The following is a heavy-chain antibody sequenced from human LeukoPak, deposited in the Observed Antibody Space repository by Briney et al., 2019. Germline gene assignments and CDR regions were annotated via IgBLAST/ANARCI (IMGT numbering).Heavy chain of an antibody. V-gene: IGHV3-66*01. CDR1: GFTFSSYE. CDR2: IYSGGST. Sequence: PGGSLRLSCAASGFTFSSYEMNWVRQAPGKGLEWVSVIYSGGSTYYADSVKGRFTISRDNSKNTLYLQMNSLRAADTAVYYCARYYYGSGSYHWFDPWGQGTLVTVSS. D-gene: IGHD3-10*01. J-gene: IGHJ5*02. CDR3: ARYYYGSGSYHWFDP.